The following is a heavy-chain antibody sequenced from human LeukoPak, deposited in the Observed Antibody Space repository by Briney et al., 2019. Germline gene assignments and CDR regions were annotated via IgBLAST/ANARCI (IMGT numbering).Heavy chain of an antibody. CDR1: GFTFSSYA. V-gene: IGHV3-30-3*01. CDR2: ISYDGSNK. CDR3: ARAGYCSGTSCPYYYYYYGMDV. Sequence: GASLRLSCAASGFTFSSYAMHWVRQAPGKGLEWVAVISYDGSNKYYADSVKGRFTISRDNSKNTLYLQMNSLRAEDTAVYYCARAGYCSGTSCPYYYYYYGMDVWGQGTTVTVSS. D-gene: IGHD2-2*01. J-gene: IGHJ6*02.